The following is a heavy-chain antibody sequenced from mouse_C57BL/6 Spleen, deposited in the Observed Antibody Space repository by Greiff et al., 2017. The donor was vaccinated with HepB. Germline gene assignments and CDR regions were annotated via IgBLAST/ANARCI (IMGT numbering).Heavy chain of an antibody. CDR3: ARWYGSTLYAMDY. CDR2: ISSGSSTI. J-gene: IGHJ4*01. D-gene: IGHD1-1*01. CDR1: GFTFSDYG. Sequence: EVKLQESGGGLVKPGGSLKLSCAASGFTFSDYGMHWVRQAPEKGLEWVAYISSGSSTIYYADTVKGRFTISRDNAKNTLFLQMTSLRSEDTAMYYCARWYGSTLYAMDYWGQGTSVTVSS. V-gene: IGHV5-17*01.